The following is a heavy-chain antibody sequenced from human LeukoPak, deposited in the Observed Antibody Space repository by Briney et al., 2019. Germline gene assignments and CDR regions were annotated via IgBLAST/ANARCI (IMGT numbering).Heavy chain of an antibody. D-gene: IGHD2-2*01. J-gene: IGHJ6*02. CDR3: ANYGCSSTSCSDYYYYYGMDV. CDR1: GFTFSSYA. V-gene: IGHV3-23*01. CDR2: ISGSGGST. Sequence: GGSLRLFCAASGFTFSSYAMSWVRQAPGKGLEWVSAISGSGGSTYYADSVKGRFTISRDNSKNTLYLQMNSLRAEDTAVYYCANYGCSSTSCSDYYYYYGMDVWGQGTTVTVSS.